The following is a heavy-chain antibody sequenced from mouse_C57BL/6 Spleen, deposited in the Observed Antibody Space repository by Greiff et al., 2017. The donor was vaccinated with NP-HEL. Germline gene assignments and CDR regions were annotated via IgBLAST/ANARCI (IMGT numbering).Heavy chain of an antibody. CDR3: ARSGGYYDYPFAY. V-gene: IGHV1-82*01. D-gene: IGHD2-4*01. J-gene: IGHJ3*01. Sequence: QVQLQQSGPELVKPGASVKISCKASGYAFSSSWMNWVKQRPGKGLEWIGRLYPGDGDTNYNGKFKGKATLTADKSSSTAYMQLSSLTSEDSAVYFCARSGGYYDYPFAYWGQGTLVTVSA. CDR1: GYAFSSSW. CDR2: LYPGDGDT.